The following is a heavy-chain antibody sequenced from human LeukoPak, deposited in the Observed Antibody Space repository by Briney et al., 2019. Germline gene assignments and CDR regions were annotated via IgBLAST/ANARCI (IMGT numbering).Heavy chain of an antibody. CDR2: ISYSGNI. Sequence: PSETLSLTCTVSGGSISSSTYYWGWIRQPPGKGLEWIGSISYSGNIYYNPSLKSRVTISVDTSKNQFPLKLSSVTAADTAVYYCARQRRLELSDYWGQGTLVTVSS. CDR1: GGSISSSTYY. J-gene: IGHJ4*02. D-gene: IGHD3-16*01. V-gene: IGHV4-39*01. CDR3: ARQRRLELSDY.